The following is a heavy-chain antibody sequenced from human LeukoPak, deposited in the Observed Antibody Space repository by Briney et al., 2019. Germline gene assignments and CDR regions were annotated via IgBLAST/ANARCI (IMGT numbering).Heavy chain of an antibody. CDR3: ARDNEPYCSSTSCYLIDY. CDR2: ITPYNGNT. D-gene: IGHD2-2*01. Sequence: ASVKVSSKASGSPFTSYGISWLRQAPGQGLDWMGRITPYNGNTNYAQKLQGRVTMTTDTSTSTAYMELRSLRSDDTAVYYCARDNEPYCSSTSCYLIDYWGQGTLVTVSS. J-gene: IGHJ4*02. CDR1: GSPFTSYG. V-gene: IGHV1-18*01.